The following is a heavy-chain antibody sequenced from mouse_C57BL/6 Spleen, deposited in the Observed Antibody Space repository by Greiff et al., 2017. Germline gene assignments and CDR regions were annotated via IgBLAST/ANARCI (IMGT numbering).Heavy chain of an antibody. J-gene: IGHJ4*01. V-gene: IGHV5-17*01. CDR1: GFTFSDYG. D-gene: IGHD1-1*01. CDR3: ARELLNYYAMDY. CDR2: ISSGSSTI. Sequence: VQLVESGGGLVKPGGSLKLSCAASGFTFSDYGMHWVRQAPEKGLEWVACISSGSSTIYYADTVKGRFTISRDNAKNTLFLQMTSLRSEDTAMYYCARELLNYYAMDYWGQGTSVTVSS.